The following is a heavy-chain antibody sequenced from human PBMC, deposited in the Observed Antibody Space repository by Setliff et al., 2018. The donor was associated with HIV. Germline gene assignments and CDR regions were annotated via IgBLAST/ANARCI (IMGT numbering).Heavy chain of an antibody. J-gene: IGHJ5*02. CDR1: RFTFSSYE. Sequence: SLRLSCADSRFTFSSYEMNWVRQAPGKGLEWVAYISSSGSSIYYADSVKGRFTISRDNAKNSLYLQMNSLRAEDTAVYYCASGPGVYSYDIWFDPWGQGTLVTVSS. V-gene: IGHV3-48*03. CDR2: ISSSGSSI. D-gene: IGHD3-22*01. CDR3: ASGPGVYSYDIWFDP.